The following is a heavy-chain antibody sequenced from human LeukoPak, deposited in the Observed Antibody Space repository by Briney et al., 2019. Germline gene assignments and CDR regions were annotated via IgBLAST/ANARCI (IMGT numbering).Heavy chain of an antibody. CDR2: INSDGSGT. V-gene: IGHV3-74*01. Sequence: GGSLRLSCAASGFTFNSYWMHWVRQAPGKGLVWVSRINSDGSGTSDADFVKGRFTISRDNSKNTLYLQMNSLRAEDTAVYYCARGYSGYSYWGQGTLVTVSS. CDR3: ARGYSGYSY. J-gene: IGHJ4*02. D-gene: IGHD5-12*01. CDR1: GFTFNSYW.